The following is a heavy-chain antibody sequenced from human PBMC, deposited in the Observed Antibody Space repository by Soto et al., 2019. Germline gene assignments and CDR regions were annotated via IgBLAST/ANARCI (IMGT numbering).Heavy chain of an antibody. CDR2: ISSSGSTI. Sequence: GGSLRLSCAASGFAFSYYYMSWIRPAPGKGLEWVSYISSSGSTIYYADSVEDRFTLSREDSKSTAYLQMNSLKTDDTAVYYCSRDARPFGAFDSWGQGTMVTVSS. V-gene: IGHV3-11*01. CDR3: SRDARPFGAFDS. D-gene: IGHD3-10*01. CDR1: GFAFSYYY. J-gene: IGHJ3*02.